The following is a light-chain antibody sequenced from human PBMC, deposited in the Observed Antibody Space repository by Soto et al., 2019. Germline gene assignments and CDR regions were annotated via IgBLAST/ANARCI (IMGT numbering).Light chain of an antibody. CDR1: SSDVGGYNY. CDR3: SSYTISSTLM. V-gene: IGLV2-14*01. CDR2: EVS. J-gene: IGLJ3*02. Sequence: QSALTQPASVSGSPGQSITISCTGTSSDVGGYNYVSWYQKHPGKAPKLMIYEVSNRPSRVSNRVSGSKSGNTAYLTISGLQAEDEAEYYCSSYTISSTLMFGGGTKLTVL.